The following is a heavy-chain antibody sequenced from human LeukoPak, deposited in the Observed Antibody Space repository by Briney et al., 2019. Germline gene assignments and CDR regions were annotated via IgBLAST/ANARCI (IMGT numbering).Heavy chain of an antibody. Sequence: GGSLRLSCAASGFTVSSNYMSWVRQAPGKGLEWVSAIYSGINTHYADSVKGRFTISRDNAKNTLYLQMNSLKTEDTAVYYCTTDYYDYVWGSYRPDYWGQGTLVTVSS. CDR2: IYSGINT. V-gene: IGHV3-53*01. D-gene: IGHD3-16*02. CDR3: TTDYYDYVWGSYRPDY. CDR1: GFTVSSNY. J-gene: IGHJ4*02.